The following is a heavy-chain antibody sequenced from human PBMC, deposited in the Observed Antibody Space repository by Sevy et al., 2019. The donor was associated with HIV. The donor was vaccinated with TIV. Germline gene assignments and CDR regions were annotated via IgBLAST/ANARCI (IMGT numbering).Heavy chain of an antibody. CDR2: VYSSGRT. J-gene: IGHJ6*02. Sequence: LRLSCTVSGDSISSGNHWWSWVRQPAGKGLEWIGRVYSSGRTMYNYSLKSRVTMSVDTSKNQFSLMVSSLIAADTAIYYCARDGIRRDYYHGMDVWGQGTTVTVSS. D-gene: IGHD3-10*01. V-gene: IGHV4-61*02. CDR3: ARDGIRRDYYHGMDV. CDR1: GDSISSGNHW.